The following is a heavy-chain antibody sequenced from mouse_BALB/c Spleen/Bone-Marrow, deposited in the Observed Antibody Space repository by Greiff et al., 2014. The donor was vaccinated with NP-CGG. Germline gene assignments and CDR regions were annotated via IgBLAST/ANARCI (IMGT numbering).Heavy chain of an antibody. CDR1: DYTFSNYW. J-gene: IGHJ2*01. D-gene: IGHD3-1*01. CDR2: IYPGNRDT. Sequence: VQLKESGTLLARPGAAVKMYCKDSDYTFSNYWMHWVKQRPGQGLEWIGTIYPGNRDTTYNQKFKGKAQLPAVAYTSTAFMDLSILKNEHSAVDCFTTLARSNLDYWGKGTAHTVSS. V-gene: IGHV1-5*01. CDR3: TTLARSNLDY.